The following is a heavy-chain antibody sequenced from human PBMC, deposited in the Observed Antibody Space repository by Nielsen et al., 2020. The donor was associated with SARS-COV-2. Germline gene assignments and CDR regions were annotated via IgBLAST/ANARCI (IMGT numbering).Heavy chain of an antibody. D-gene: IGHD6-19*01. CDR1: GGSISSYY. Sequence: SETLSLTCTVSGGSISSYYWSWIRQPPGKGLEWIGYIYYSGSTNYNPSLKSRVTISVDTSKNQFSLKLSSVTAADTAVYYCARGPSWSSGWRVYFDYWGQGTLVTVSS. CDR3: ARGPSWSSGWRVYFDY. CDR2: IYYSGST. V-gene: IGHV4-59*13. J-gene: IGHJ4*02.